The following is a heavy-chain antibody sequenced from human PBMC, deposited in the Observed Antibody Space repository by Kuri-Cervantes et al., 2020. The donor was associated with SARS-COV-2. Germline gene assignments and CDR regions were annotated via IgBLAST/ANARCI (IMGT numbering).Heavy chain of an antibody. CDR1: GGSISSSNYY. CDR3: AKLPPLEHSAYSPAGHNWFDP. J-gene: IGHJ5*02. V-gene: IGHV4-39*01. Sequence: SETLSLTCTGSGGSISSSNYYWGWIRQPPGKGLEWIGSIHYSGNAYYNPTLKSRVTISVDTSKNQFSLKLSSVTAADTAVYYCAKLPPLEHSAYSPAGHNWFDPWGQGTLVTVSS. D-gene: IGHD5-12*01. CDR2: IHYSGNA.